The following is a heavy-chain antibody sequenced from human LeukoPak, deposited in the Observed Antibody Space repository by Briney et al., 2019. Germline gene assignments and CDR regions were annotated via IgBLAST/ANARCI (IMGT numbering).Heavy chain of an antibody. Sequence: GGSLRLSCVASGFTFSSYALSWVRQAPGKGLQWVSAISGSGGSTYYADSVKGRFTISRDNSKNTLYLLMNSLRAEDTAVYYCAKGPHHFALTWFDYWGQGTLVTVSS. CDR3: AKGPHHFALTWFDY. CDR2: ISGSGGST. CDR1: GFTFSSYA. J-gene: IGHJ4*02. V-gene: IGHV3-23*01. D-gene: IGHD2/OR15-2a*01.